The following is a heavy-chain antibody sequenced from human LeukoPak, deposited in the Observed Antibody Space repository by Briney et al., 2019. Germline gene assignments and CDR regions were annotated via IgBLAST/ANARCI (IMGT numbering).Heavy chain of an antibody. CDR2: IDWDDDK. V-gene: IGHV2-70*04. Sequence: SGPALVQPTQTLTLTCTFSGFSLSTSGMRVSWIRQPPGKALEWLALIDWDDDKFYSTSLKTRLTISKDTSKNQVVLTMTNMDPVDTATYYCARSGYSGYDGYWFDPWGQGTLVTVSS. CDR3: ARSGYSGYDGYWFDP. D-gene: IGHD5-12*01. CDR1: GFSLSTSGMR. J-gene: IGHJ5*02.